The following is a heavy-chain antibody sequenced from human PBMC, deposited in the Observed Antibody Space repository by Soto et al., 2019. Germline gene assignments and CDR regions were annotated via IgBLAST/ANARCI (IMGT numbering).Heavy chain of an antibody. CDR3: TKDSDTSGYYFWYFDY. J-gene: IGHJ4*02. Sequence: GSLRLSCAASGFIFSSYVMNWVRQAPGKGLEWVSSISGGGGTTYYADSVKGRFTISRDNSKSTLYLQMNSLRGEDTAVYYCTKDSDTSGYYFWYFDYWGQGALVTVS. CDR1: GFIFSSYV. CDR2: ISGGGGTT. D-gene: IGHD3-22*01. V-gene: IGHV3-23*01.